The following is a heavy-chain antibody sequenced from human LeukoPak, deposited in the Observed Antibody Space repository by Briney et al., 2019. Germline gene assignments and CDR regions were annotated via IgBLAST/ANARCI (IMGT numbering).Heavy chain of an antibody. Sequence: PGRSLRLSCAASGFIFSGYTMHWVRQAPGKGLEWVAVISYDENNKYYADSVQGRFTISRDNSKSTLSLQMNSLRADDTGVYYCARDDRWGQGTLVTVSS. J-gene: IGHJ4*02. CDR1: GFIFSGYT. V-gene: IGHV3-30*04. CDR3: ARDDR. CDR2: ISYDENNK.